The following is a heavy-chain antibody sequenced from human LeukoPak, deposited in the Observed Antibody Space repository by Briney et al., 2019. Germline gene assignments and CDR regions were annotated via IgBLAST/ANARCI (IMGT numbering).Heavy chain of an antibody. Sequence: GGSLRLSCAASGFTFSSYSMSWVRQAPGKGLEWVSSISSSSSYIFYADSVKGRFTLSRDNAKNSLYLQMNSLRAEDTAVYYCAKDRVSSSWLDYWGQGTLVTVSS. CDR1: GFTFSSYS. J-gene: IGHJ4*02. V-gene: IGHV3-21*01. CDR2: ISSSSSYI. D-gene: IGHD6-13*01. CDR3: AKDRVSSSWLDY.